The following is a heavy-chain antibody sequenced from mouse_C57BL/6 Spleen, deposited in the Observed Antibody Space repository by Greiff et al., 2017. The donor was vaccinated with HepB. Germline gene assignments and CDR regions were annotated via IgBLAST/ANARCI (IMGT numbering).Heavy chain of an antibody. CDR2: ISSGGDYI. CDR3: TRGITTVPPFAY. CDR1: GFTFSSYA. J-gene: IGHJ3*01. Sequence: EVKVVESGEGLVKPGGSLKLSCAASGFTFSSYAMSWVRQTPEKRLEWVAYISSGGDYIYYADTVKGRFTISRDNARNTLYLQMSSLKSEDTAMYYCTRGITTVPPFAYWGQGTLVTVSA. V-gene: IGHV5-9-1*02. D-gene: IGHD1-1*01.